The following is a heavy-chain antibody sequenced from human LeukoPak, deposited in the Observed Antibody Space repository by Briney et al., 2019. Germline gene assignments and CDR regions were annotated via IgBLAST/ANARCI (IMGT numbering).Heavy chain of an antibody. D-gene: IGHD3-22*01. CDR2: IYTSGST. CDR1: GGSISSYC. Sequence: PSETLSLTCTVSGGSISSYCWSWIRQPAGKGLEWIGRIYTSGSTNYNSSLKSRLTMSVDTSKNEFSLKLSSVTAADTAVYYCASERRDSSGSFDYWGQGTLVTVSS. CDR3: ASERRDSSGSFDY. J-gene: IGHJ4*02. V-gene: IGHV4-4*07.